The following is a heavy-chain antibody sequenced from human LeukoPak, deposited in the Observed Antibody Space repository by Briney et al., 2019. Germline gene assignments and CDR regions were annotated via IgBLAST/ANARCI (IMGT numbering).Heavy chain of an antibody. CDR2: IYTSGST. D-gene: IGHD3-22*01. CDR3: ARDGISYYDTLDAFDI. V-gene: IGHV4-61*02. J-gene: IGHJ3*02. CDR1: GGSISSGSYY. Sequence: PSQTLSLTCTVSGGSISSGSYYWSWIRQPAGKGLEWIGRIYTSGSTNYNPSLKSRVTISVDTSKNQFSLKLSSVTAADTAVHYCARDGISYYDTLDAFDIWGQGTMVTVSS.